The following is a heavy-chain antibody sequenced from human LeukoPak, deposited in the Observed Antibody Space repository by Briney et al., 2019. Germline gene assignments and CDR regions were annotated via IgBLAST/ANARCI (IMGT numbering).Heavy chain of an antibody. CDR2: INDNGGST. D-gene: IGHD2-8*02. V-gene: IGHV3-23*01. J-gene: IGHJ4*02. Sequence: GGSLRLSCAASGFTFSSYAMSWVRQAPGKGPEWVSAINDNGGSTYYADSVKGRFTISRDNSKNTLYLQVNSLRAEDTAVYYCARPRRLLVGDFDYWGQGTLVTASS. CDR1: GFTFSSYA. CDR3: ARPRRLLVGDFDY.